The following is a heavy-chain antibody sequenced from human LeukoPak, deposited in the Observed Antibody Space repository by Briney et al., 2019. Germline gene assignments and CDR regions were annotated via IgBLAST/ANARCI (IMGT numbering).Heavy chain of an antibody. CDR3: ATGLSMRPKYYYDSSGYYYY. V-gene: IGHV1-24*01. J-gene: IGHJ4*02. D-gene: IGHD3-22*01. CDR1: GYTLTELS. Sequence: ASVKVSCKVSGYTLTELSMHWVRQAPGKGLEWMGGFDPEDGETIYAQKFQGRVTMTEDTSTDTAYMELSSLRSEDTAVYYCATGLSMRPKYYYDSSGYYYYWGQGTLVTVSS. CDR2: FDPEDGET.